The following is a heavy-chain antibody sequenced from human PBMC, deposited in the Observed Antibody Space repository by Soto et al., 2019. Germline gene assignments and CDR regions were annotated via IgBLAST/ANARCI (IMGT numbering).Heavy chain of an antibody. V-gene: IGHV1-8*01. J-gene: IGHJ5*02. CDR1: GYTFTSYD. Sequence: QVQLVQSGAEVKKPGASVKVSCKASGYTFTSYDINWVRQATGQGLEWMGWMNPNSGNTGFAQKFQGRVTMTRNTSISTVYMELRSLKSEDTAVYYCAREPVSWFDPWGQGTLVTVSS. CDR3: AREPVSWFDP. D-gene: IGHD3-16*01. CDR2: MNPNSGNT.